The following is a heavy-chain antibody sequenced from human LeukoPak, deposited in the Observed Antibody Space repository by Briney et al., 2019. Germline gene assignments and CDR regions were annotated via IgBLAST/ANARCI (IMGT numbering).Heavy chain of an antibody. CDR3: VRDHLWAFDY. V-gene: IGHV3-21*01. CDR1: GFTFSSYS. J-gene: IGHJ4*02. Sequence: GGSLRLSCAASGFTFSSYSMNWVRQAPGKGLEWVSFILNRNTMIYADPVKGRFTISRDNAKNSLYLQMNSLRAEDTAVYYCVRDHLWAFDYWGQGTLVTVSS. D-gene: IGHD1-26*01. CDR2: ILNRNTM.